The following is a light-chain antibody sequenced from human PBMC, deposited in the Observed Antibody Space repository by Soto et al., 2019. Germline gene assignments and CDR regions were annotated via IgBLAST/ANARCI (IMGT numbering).Light chain of an antibody. CDR2: GAS. CDR3: HQYGSSPRT. J-gene: IGKJ2*01. V-gene: IGKV3-20*01. Sequence: EIVLTQSPGTLSMSLGARATLSCRASRSVTSNYLAWFQQHPGQAPRLLIYGASRRATGIPDRFSGRGSGTDFTHTINRLEPEDLAVYYWHQYGSSPRTFGQRTKLDIK. CDR1: RSVTSNY.